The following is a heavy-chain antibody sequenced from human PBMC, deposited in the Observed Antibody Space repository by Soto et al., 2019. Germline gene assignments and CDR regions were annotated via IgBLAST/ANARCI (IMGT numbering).Heavy chain of an antibody. CDR2: ISGSGDKT. J-gene: IGHJ6*02. CDR3: AKILSTVTTYYYGMDA. CDR1: GFSFSTYP. Sequence: PGGSLRLSCAASGFSFSTYPMVWVRQAPGKRLEAVSSISGSGDKTYYKDSVKGRFTISRDNSKNTVDLQMNSLRPEGTAVYYCAKILSTVTTYYYGMDAWGQGTTVTVSS. V-gene: IGHV3-23*01. D-gene: IGHD4-17*01.